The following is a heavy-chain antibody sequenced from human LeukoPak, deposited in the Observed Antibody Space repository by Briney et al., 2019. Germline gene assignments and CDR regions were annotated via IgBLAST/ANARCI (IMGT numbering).Heavy chain of an antibody. V-gene: IGHV5-51*01. CDR3: ARPPYYDFWSGSYGMDV. J-gene: IGHJ6*02. CDR2: IYPGDSDT. D-gene: IGHD3-3*01. CDR1: GYSFNSYW. Sequence: GDSLKISCKGSGYSFNSYWIGWVRQMPGKGLEWMGIIYPGDSDTRYSPSFQGQVTISADKSISTAYLQWSSLKASDTAMYYCARPPYYDFWSGSYGMDVWGQGTTVTVSS.